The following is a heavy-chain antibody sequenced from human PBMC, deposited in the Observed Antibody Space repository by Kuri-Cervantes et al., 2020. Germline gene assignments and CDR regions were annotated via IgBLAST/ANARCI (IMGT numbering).Heavy chain of an antibody. CDR3: ARGGRPTVTFYFDY. CDR1: GFTFSSYS. Sequence: GGSLRLSCAASGFTFSSYSMNWVRQAPGKGLEWVSFIYSDGSTYYADSVKGRFTISRDNSKNMLFLQMNSLRGEDTAMYYCARGGRPTVTFYFDYWGQGALVTVSS. V-gene: IGHV3-53*01. D-gene: IGHD4-17*01. J-gene: IGHJ4*02. CDR2: IYSDGST.